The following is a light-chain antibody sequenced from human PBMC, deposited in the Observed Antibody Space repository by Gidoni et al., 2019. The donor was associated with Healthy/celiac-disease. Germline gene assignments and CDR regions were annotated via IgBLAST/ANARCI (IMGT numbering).Light chain of an antibody. J-gene: IGKJ2*01. CDR2: DAA. CDR1: QSVSSY. Sequence: EIVLTQSPATLSLSPGERATLSCRASQSVSSYLDGYQQKPGQAPRLLIYDAANRATGSPARLSGSGSGTDFTLTISSLEPEDVAVYYCQQRSNWSPYTFGQGTKLEIK. CDR3: QQRSNWSPYT. V-gene: IGKV3-11*01.